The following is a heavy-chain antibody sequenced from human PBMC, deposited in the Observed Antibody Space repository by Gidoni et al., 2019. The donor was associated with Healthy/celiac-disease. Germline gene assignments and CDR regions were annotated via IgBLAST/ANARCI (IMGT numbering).Heavy chain of an antibody. CDR2: INHSGST. Sequence: QVQLQQWGAGLLKPSETLSLTCAVYGGSFSGYYWSWIRQPPGKGLEWIGEINHSGSTNYNPSIKSRVTISVDTSKNQFSLKLSSVTAADTAVYYCARVGRRYDFWSGHNNGRSLDYWGQGTLVTVSS. CDR3: ARVGRRYDFWSGHNNGRSLDY. CDR1: GGSFSGYY. V-gene: IGHV4-34*01. D-gene: IGHD3-3*01. J-gene: IGHJ4*02.